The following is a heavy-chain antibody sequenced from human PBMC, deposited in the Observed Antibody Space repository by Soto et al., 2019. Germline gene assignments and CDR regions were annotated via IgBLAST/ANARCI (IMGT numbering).Heavy chain of an antibody. CDR1: GLTFSSYA. Sequence: EVQLLESGGGLVQPGGSLRLSCAASGLTFSSYAMNWVRQAPGKGLEWVSAISGSGGSTYHADAVKGRFTISRYNSKTSLYLQMTSLRAEETAVYFCAKSPSVVLVPSTLGGNNWFDPWGQGTLVTVSS. J-gene: IGHJ5*02. V-gene: IGHV3-23*01. CDR2: ISGSGGST. CDR3: AKSPSVVLVPSTLGGNNWFDP. D-gene: IGHD2-15*01.